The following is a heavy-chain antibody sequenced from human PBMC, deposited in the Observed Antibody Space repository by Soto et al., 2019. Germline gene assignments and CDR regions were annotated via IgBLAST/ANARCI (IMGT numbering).Heavy chain of an antibody. V-gene: IGHV1-8*01. CDR2: MNPNSGNT. J-gene: IGHJ6*02. D-gene: IGHD6-13*01. Sequence: ASVKVSCKASGYTFTSYDIDWVRQATGQGLEWMGWMNPNSGNTGYAQKFQGRVTMTRNTSISTAYMELSSLRSEDTAVYYCARGTHGSRSLYYYYGLDVWGQGTTVTVSS. CDR1: GYTFTSYD. CDR3: ARGTHGSRSLYYYYGLDV.